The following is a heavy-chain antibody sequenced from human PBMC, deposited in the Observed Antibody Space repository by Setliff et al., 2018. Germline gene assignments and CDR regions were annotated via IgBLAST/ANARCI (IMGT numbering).Heavy chain of an antibody. CDR3: VRGQGPRTVVAIPFDH. D-gene: IGHD3-22*01. CDR2: ISPYYGST. V-gene: IGHV1-18*01. Sequence: ASVKVSCKTSGFRFTNFGFSWVRQAPGQGLEWMGWISPYYGSTNYAQKFQGRVTMTTDTSTSTAYMELTSLTSDDTALYYCVRGQGPRTVVAIPFDHWGQGTAVTVSS. CDR1: GFRFTNFG. J-gene: IGHJ4*02.